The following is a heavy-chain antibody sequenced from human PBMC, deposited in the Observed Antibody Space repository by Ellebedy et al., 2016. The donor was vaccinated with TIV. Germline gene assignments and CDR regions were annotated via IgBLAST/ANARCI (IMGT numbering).Heavy chain of an antibody. J-gene: IGHJ4*02. Sequence: PGGSLRLSCAASGFTFSSYVMSWVRQAPGRGLEWVSAVSGNGDKTYYAEFVKGRFSVSRDNSKNTLYLQMNSLRAEDTAIYYCAKAAWEIEDSIHFWGQGTLVTVSS. D-gene: IGHD2-21*01. CDR2: VSGNGDKT. CDR1: GFTFSSYV. CDR3: AKAAWEIEDSIHF. V-gene: IGHV3-23*01.